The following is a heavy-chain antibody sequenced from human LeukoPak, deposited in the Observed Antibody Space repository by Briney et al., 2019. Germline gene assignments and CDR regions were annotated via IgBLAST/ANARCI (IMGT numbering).Heavy chain of an antibody. CDR1: SDSISSSSYL. Sequence: PSETLSLTCSVSSDSISSSSYLWVWVRQPPGKGLEWIGDIYSNGHISYNPSLKSRAAISVDTSKNQFSLNLSSVTAADTAVYYCARRHYGSGNIDPWGQGTLVTVSS. CDR3: ARRHYGSGNIDP. CDR2: IYSNGHI. V-gene: IGHV4-39*01. D-gene: IGHD3-10*01. J-gene: IGHJ5*02.